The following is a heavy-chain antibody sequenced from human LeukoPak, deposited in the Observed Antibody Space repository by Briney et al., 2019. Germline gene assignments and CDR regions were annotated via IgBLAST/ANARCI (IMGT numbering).Heavy chain of an antibody. J-gene: IGHJ4*02. CDR3: ASSRHGPPDDY. CDR2: ISSSSSYT. D-gene: IGHD1-14*01. Sequence: PGGSLRLSCAASGFTFSDYYMSWIRQAPGKGLEWVSYISSSSSYTNYADSVKGRFTNSRDNAKNSLYLQMSSLRAEDTAVYYCASSRHGPPDDYWGQGTLVTVSS. CDR1: GFTFSDYY. V-gene: IGHV3-11*06.